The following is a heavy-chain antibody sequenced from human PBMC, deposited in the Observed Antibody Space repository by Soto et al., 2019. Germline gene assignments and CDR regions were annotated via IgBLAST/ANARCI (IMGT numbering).Heavy chain of an antibody. D-gene: IGHD3-9*01. CDR3: AREDDVLTGFPV. CDR2: IYTSGGT. J-gene: IGHJ1*01. Sequence: SETLSLTGTVSGGSISGFYWSWLRQSAVKRLEWIGRIYTSGGTNYNPSLESRITMSVDTSKNQFSLRFSSVTAADTAVYYCAREDDVLTGFPVWGQGSPVTVSS. CDR1: GGSISGFY. V-gene: IGHV4-4*07.